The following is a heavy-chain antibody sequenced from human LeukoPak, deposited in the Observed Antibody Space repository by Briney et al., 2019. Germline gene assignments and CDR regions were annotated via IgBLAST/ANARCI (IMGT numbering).Heavy chain of an antibody. J-gene: IGHJ4*02. Sequence: PGGSLRLSCAASGFAFGGFAMTWVRQAPGKGLEWVAALTRTGDNTYYADSVKGRFTISRDNSKSTLSLQLNSLRAEDTAVYYCASLTYDSSGFDYWGQGTLVTVSS. D-gene: IGHD3-22*01. CDR3: ASLTYDSSGFDY. CDR2: LTRTGDNT. CDR1: GFAFGGFA. V-gene: IGHV3-23*01.